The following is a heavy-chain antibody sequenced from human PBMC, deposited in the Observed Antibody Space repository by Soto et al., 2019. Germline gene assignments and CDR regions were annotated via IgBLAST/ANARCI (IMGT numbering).Heavy chain of an antibody. CDR2: ITSDGKSK. J-gene: IGHJ5*02. CDR3: ARESGDWPLNWFDP. V-gene: IGHV3-74*01. CDR1: GFNFSNHW. D-gene: IGHD2-21*02. Sequence: TGGSLRLSCAASGFNFSNHWMHWVRQRPGEGLVWVSRITSDGKSKAYAESVKGRLAISRDNAKNTLYLQMNGLTAEDTAVYYCARESGDWPLNWFDPWGLGTLVTVSS.